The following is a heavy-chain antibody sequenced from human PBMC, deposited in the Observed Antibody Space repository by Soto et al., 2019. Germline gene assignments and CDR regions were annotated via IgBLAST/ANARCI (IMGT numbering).Heavy chain of an antibody. V-gene: IGHV1-18*01. CDR3: ARGGQWDFLSDY. Sequence: QVQLVQSGAEVKKPGASVKVSCKVSGYSFTRYYINWVRQAPGQGLEWMGWISAYNGNTHYEEKLQGRVTLTTDTSTSTAYMELRSLRSDDTAVYFCARGGQWDFLSDYWGQGTLVTVSS. D-gene: IGHD1-26*01. CDR1: GYSFTRYY. CDR2: ISAYNGNT. J-gene: IGHJ4*02.